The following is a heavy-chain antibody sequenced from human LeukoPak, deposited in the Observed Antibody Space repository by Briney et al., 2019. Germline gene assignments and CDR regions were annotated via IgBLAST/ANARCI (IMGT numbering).Heavy chain of an antibody. CDR2: IYYSGST. Sequence: SETLSLTCTVSGGSISSSSYYWGWIRQPPGKGLEWIGSIYYSGSTYYNPSLKSRVTISVDTSKNQFSLKLSSVTAADTAVYYCARVGYGYSGYYYGMDVWGQGTTVTVSS. V-gene: IGHV4-39*07. D-gene: IGHD5-18*01. J-gene: IGHJ6*02. CDR1: GGSISSSSYY. CDR3: ARVGYGYSGYYYGMDV.